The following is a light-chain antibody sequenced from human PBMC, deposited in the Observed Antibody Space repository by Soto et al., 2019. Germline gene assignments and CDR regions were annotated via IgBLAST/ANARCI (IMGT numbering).Light chain of an antibody. Sequence: EIVMTQSPATLSVSPGERATLSCRASQSVSSDLAWYHQKPGQAPRLLIYSASTRATGIPARFSGGGSGTEFTLTISSLQSEDFAVYYCQQYGSSPPGTFGQGTRLEIK. CDR2: SAS. J-gene: IGKJ5*01. CDR3: QQYGSSPPGT. CDR1: QSVSSD. V-gene: IGKV3-15*01.